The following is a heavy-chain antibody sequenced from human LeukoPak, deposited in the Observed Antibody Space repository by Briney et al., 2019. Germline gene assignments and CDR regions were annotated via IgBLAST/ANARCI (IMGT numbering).Heavy chain of an antibody. J-gene: IGHJ3*02. V-gene: IGHV3-30*02. CDR3: AKMKLHDYGGNSAFDM. CDR2: IRHDGSDE. CDR1: GFTFGNYG. Sequence: GGSLRLSCAASGFTFGNYGVHWVRQAPGKGLEWVAFIRHDGSDEYYADSVEGRFTISRDNSKNTVYLQMNSLRAEDTAVYYCAKMKLHDYGGNSAFDMWGQGTMVTVSS. D-gene: IGHD4-23*01.